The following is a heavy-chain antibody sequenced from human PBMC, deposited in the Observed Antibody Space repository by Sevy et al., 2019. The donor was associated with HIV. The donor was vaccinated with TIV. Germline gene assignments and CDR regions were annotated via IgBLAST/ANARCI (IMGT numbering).Heavy chain of an antibody. D-gene: IGHD2-21*02. CDR3: ARGGGYCGGDCYSIDY. CDR1: GFTFSSYV. J-gene: IGHJ4*02. CDR2: VWYDGTIK. V-gene: IGHV3-33*08. Sequence: GGSLRLSCAASGFTFSSYVMHWVRQAPDKGLEWVALVWYDGTIKDYADSVKGRFTISRDNSKDNLFLQMNSLTPEDTAVYYCARGGGYCGGDCYSIDYWGQGALVTVSS.